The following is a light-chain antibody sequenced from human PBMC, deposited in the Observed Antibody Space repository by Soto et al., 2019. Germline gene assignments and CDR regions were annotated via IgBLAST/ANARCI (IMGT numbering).Light chain of an antibody. J-gene: IGLJ3*02. CDR1: RSNIGRNF. CDR3: AAWXXTLDAQV. CDR2: RNN. V-gene: IGLV1-47*01. Sequence: QSVLTQSPSASGTPGQRVTISCSGSRSNIGRNFAYWYQHVPGTAPRLLIQRNNERPSGVPDRFSGSKSGTSVSLAISGLRSDDEATYYCAAWXXTLDAQVFGGGTKLTVL.